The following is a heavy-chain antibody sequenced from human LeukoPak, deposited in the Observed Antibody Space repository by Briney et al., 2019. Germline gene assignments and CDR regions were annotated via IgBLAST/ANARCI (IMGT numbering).Heavy chain of an antibody. CDR2: IKEDGSEK. CDR1: GFTFASFW. J-gene: IGHJ3*01. V-gene: IGHV3-7*05. D-gene: IGHD5-18*01. Sequence: PGGPLRLSCAAPGFTFASFWMTWAGQAPGKGLEWVANIKEDGSEKYYVDSVKGRSTISRDNAKNSLYLQMNSLRAEDTAVYYCVRRGYKYDYWGQGTMVTVSS. CDR3: VRRGYKYDY.